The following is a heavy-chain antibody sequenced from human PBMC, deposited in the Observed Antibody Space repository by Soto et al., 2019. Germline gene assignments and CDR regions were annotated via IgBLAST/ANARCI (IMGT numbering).Heavy chain of an antibody. J-gene: IGHJ4*02. CDR2: ITGGGGDT. CDR1: GFTFSTYD. D-gene: IGHD2-2*02. Sequence: EVQLLESGGGLVQPGGSLRLSCAASGFTFSTYDMSWVRQAPAKGLEWVSTITGGGGDTFYADSVKGRFTISRDNSKNSVYLKLRSLRADDTAVYYCANRPASIRTFDSWGQGTLVTVSS. V-gene: IGHV3-23*01. CDR3: ANRPASIRTFDS.